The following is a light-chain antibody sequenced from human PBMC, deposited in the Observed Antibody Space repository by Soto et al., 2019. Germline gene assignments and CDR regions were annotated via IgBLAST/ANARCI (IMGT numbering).Light chain of an antibody. CDR2: QYN. Sequence: QSVLTQPPSVSAAPGQKVTIPCSGGSSNIGNNYVSWYQQLPGTAPKLLIDQYNQRPSGIPDRFSASKSGTSATLGIAGLQPGDEADYYCGTWDSSLSAWVFGGGTKVTVL. J-gene: IGLJ3*02. CDR3: GTWDSSLSAWV. V-gene: IGLV1-51*02. CDR1: SSNIGNNY.